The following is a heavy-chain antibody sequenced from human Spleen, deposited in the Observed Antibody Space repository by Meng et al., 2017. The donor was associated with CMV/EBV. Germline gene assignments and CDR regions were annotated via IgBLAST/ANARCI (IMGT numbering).Heavy chain of an antibody. Sequence: ASVKVSCKASGYTFMNYGVSWVRQAPGQGLEWMGWMNPNSGNTGYAQKFQGRVTMTRNTSINTAYMELTSLRSEDTAVYYCARTSALVVPAALNWFDPWGQGTLVTVSS. CDR2: MNPNSGNT. J-gene: IGHJ5*02. V-gene: IGHV1-8*02. CDR3: ARTSALVVPAALNWFDP. CDR1: GYTFMNYG. D-gene: IGHD2-2*01.